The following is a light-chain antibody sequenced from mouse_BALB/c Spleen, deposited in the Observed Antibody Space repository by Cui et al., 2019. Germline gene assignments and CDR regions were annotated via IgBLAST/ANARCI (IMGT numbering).Light chain of an antibody. J-gene: IGKJ1*01. V-gene: IGKV4-80*01. CDR3: HQWSSYPWT. CDR1: SSVSY. Sequence: QIVLTQSPAIMSASLGKEINLTSSASSSVSYMHWYQQKSGTSPKLFIYSTSNLASGVPSRFSGSGSGTFYSLTISSVEAEDAADYYCHQWSSYPWTFGGGTKLEIK. CDR2: STS.